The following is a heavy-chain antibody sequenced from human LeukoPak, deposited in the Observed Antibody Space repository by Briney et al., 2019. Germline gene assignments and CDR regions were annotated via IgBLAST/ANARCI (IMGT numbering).Heavy chain of an antibody. CDR1: GFSLSTSGVG. CDR2: IYWDDDK. Sequence: SGPTLVKPTQTLTLTCTFSGFSLSTSGVGVGWIRQPPGKALEWLALIYWDDDKRYSPSPKSRLTITKDTSRNQVVLTMTNMDPVDTATYYCAHRGYSYGFDYWGQGTLVTVSS. V-gene: IGHV2-5*02. D-gene: IGHD5-18*01. J-gene: IGHJ4*02. CDR3: AHRGYSYGFDY.